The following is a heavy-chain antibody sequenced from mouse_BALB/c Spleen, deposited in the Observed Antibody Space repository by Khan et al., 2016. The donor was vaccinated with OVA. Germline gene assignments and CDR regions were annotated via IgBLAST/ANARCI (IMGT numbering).Heavy chain of an antibody. CDR3: TRSAYGDPFAY. D-gene: IGHD2-13*01. CDR1: GYTFTSYY. CDR2: INPSDGGT. Sequence: QVQLQQPGAELVKPGTSVKLSCKASGYTFTSYYMYWVKKRPGQGLEWIGGINPSDGGTIFNEKFTSQATLTVDNSSSTAYMQLRSLTYEDSAVSYCTRSAYGDPFAYWGQGTLVTVS. J-gene: IGHJ3*01. V-gene: IGHV1S81*02.